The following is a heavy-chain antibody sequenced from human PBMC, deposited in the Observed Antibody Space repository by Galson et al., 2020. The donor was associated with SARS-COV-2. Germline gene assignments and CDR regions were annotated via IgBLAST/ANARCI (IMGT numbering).Heavy chain of an antibody. D-gene: IGHD1-26*01. Sequence: SVKVSCKTSGFRFTASAVQWVRQARGQRLEWIGGIVVGSGKTNYAQKFQERVTITRDMSTTTAYMELSSLRSEDTAVYYCAAFVGNNPAYWGQGTLVSVSS. CDR1: GFRFTASA. CDR2: IVVGSGKT. CDR3: AAFVGNNPAY. J-gene: IGHJ4*02. V-gene: IGHV1-58*01.